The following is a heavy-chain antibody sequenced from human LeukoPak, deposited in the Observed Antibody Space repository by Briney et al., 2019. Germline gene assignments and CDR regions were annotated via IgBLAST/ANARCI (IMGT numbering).Heavy chain of an antibody. Sequence: ASVKVSCKASGYTFTSYDINWVRQATGQGLEWMGWMNPNSGNTGYAQKFQGRVTMTRNTSISTAYMKLSSLRSEDTAVYYCARGARIAAAGLTLGYWGQGTLVTVSS. CDR1: GYTFTSYD. CDR3: ARGARIAAAGLTLGY. V-gene: IGHV1-8*01. D-gene: IGHD6-13*01. J-gene: IGHJ4*02. CDR2: MNPNSGNT.